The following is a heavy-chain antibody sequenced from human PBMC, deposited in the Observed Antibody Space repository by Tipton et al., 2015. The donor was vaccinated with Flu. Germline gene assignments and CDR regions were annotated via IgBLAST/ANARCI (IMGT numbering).Heavy chain of an antibody. CDR3: ARRVYSIHVSDPKIWFDP. V-gene: IGHV4-38-2*02. CDR2: AIHTGSS. CDR1: GYSISSDDY. J-gene: IGHJ5*02. Sequence: TLSLTCTVSGYSISSDDYWGWIRQPPGKGLEWIRNAIHTGSSYYNPSLTSRVTISVDTSKNQSSLNVSSVTTADTAVYYCARRVYSIHVSDPKIWFDPWGQGTLVTVSS. D-gene: IGHD4-11*01.